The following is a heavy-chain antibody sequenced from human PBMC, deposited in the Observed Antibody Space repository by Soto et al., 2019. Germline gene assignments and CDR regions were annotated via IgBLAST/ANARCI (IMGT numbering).Heavy chain of an antibody. CDR2: IYYSGST. CDR3: AREAQTDSSSGGEYYYYYMDV. Sequence: PSETLSLTCTVSGGSISSYYWSWIRQPPGKGLEWIGYIYYSGSTNYNPSLKSRVTISVDTSKNQFSLKLSSVTAADTVVYYCAREAQTDSSSGGEYYYYYMDVWGKGTTVTVSS. D-gene: IGHD6-6*01. CDR1: GGSISSYY. J-gene: IGHJ6*03. V-gene: IGHV4-59*01.